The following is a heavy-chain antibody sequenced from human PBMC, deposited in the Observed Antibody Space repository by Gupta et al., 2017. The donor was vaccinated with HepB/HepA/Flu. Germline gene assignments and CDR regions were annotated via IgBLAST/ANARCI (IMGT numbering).Heavy chain of an antibody. Sequence: VQLLESGGGLVQPGGSLRLSCAASGFTFSSYAMSWLRQAPGKGLEWVSSISGSGGTIYYADSVKGRFTISRDNSKNTLYLQMNSLRAEDTAVYYCAKDYDFWSGPGDYFDYWGQGTLVTVSS. CDR2: ISGSGGTI. D-gene: IGHD3-3*01. CDR3: AKDYDFWSGPGDYFDY. J-gene: IGHJ4*02. V-gene: IGHV3-23*01. CDR1: GFTFSSYA.